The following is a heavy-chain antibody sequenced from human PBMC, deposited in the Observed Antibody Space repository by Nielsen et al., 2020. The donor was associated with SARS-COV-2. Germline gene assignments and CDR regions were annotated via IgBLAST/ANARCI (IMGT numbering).Heavy chain of an antibody. CDR2: IKQDGSEK. V-gene: IGHV3-7*01. J-gene: IGHJ4*02. CDR1: GFTFSSYW. D-gene: IGHD3-22*01. Sequence: GESLKISCAASGFTFSSYWMSWVRQAPGKGLEWVANIKQDGSEKYYVDSVKGRFTISRDNAKNSLYLQMNSLRAEDTAVYYCARDTVSTYYYDSSGYFRCWGQGTLVTVSS. CDR3: ARDTVSTYYYDSSGYFRC.